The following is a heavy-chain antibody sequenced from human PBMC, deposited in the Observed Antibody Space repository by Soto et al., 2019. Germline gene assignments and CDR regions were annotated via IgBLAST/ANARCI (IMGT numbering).Heavy chain of an antibody. D-gene: IGHD1-26*01. Sequence: GASVKVSCKASGDTFSSYAFSWVRQAPGQGLEWMGGIIPIFASANYAQKFQGRVTITADKFTSTVYMELSSLRSEDTAVYYCASASGATTRASMDVWGQGTTVTVSS. CDR1: GDTFSSYA. CDR3: ASASGATTRASMDV. V-gene: IGHV1-69*06. J-gene: IGHJ6*02. CDR2: IIPIFASA.